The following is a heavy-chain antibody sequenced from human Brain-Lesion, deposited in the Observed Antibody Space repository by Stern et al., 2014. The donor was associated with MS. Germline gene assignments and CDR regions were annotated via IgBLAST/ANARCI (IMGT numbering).Heavy chain of an antibody. CDR2: IFPRDSNT. CDR1: GYLFDDYW. J-gene: IGHJ4*02. D-gene: IGHD5-12*01. CDR3: ARSPATPSGYDRFDY. Sequence: VQLVQSGAEVKKPGESLKISCEASGYLFDDYWIGWVRQMSGRGLELVAIIFPRDSNTRYSPSVQGQGTISADKSISTAYLQWSTLKPSDPAMYYWARSPATPSGYDRFDYWGQGALVTVSS. V-gene: IGHV5-51*03.